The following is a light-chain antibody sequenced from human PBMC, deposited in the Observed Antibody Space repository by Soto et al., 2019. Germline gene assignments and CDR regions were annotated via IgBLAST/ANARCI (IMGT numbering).Light chain of an antibody. CDR2: AAS. CDR3: QQTYSTPSTWT. CDR1: QTISSY. J-gene: IGKJ1*01. Sequence: IQMTQSPSSLSASVGDRVTITCRASQTISSYLNWYQQTPGRAPKLLIYAASSLQGGVPSRFSGSGSGTDFTLTISSLQPEDSATFYCQQTYSTPSTWTFGQGTKVDIK. V-gene: IGKV1-39*01.